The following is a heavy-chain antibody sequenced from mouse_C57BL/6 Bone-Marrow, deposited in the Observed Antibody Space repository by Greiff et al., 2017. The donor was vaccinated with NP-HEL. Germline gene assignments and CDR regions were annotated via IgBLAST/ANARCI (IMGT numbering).Heavy chain of an antibody. CDR2: IYPRSGNT. CDR1: GYTFTSYG. V-gene: IGHV1-81*01. CDR3: ARSWDGSFAY. J-gene: IGHJ3*01. D-gene: IGHD4-1*01. Sequence: QVQLQQSGAELARPGASVKLSCKASGYTFTSYGISWVKQRTGQGLEWIGEIYPRSGNTYYNEKFKGKATLPADKSSSTAYMELRSLTSEDSAVYFCARSWDGSFAYWGQGTLVTVSA.